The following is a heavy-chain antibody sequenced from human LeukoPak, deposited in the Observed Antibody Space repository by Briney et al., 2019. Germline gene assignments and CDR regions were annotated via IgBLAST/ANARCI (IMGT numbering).Heavy chain of an antibody. CDR3: ATGRSIRYFDY. CDR1: GVSIFSYY. CDR2: IHYGGTT. V-gene: IGHV4-59*08. Sequence: SESLSLTCTVSGVSIFSYYWTWLRQSPGRGLEWIGYIHYGGTTKYNPSLKSRVTLSIDTSKSQFSLKLSSATAADTAVYYCATGRSIRYFDYWGQGTLLTVSS. J-gene: IGHJ4*02. D-gene: IGHD3-9*01.